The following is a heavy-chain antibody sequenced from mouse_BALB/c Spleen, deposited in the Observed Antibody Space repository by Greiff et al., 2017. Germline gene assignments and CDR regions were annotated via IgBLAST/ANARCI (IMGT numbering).Heavy chain of an antibody. V-gene: IGHV3-2*02. D-gene: IGHD1-1*01. CDR3: ARSDYYGSSYWFAY. CDR2: ISYSGST. CDR1: GYSITSDYA. J-gene: IGHJ3*01. Sequence: DVQLQESGPGLVKPSQSLSLTCTVTGYSITSDYAWNWIRQFPGNKLEWMGYISYSGSTSYNPSLKSRISITRDTSKNQFFLQLNSVTTEDTATYYCARSDYYGSSYWFAYWGQGTLVTVS.